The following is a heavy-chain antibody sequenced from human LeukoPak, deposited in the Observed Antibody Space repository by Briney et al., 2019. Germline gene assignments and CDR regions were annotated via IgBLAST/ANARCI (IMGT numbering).Heavy chain of an antibody. V-gene: IGHV4-39*01. Sequence: PPETLSLTCTVSGGSISSSYHYWGWIRQPPGKGLEWIGNIFYSGSTYYNPSLKSRVTISVDTSKKQFSLKLNSVTAADTAVYYCARYEGEGAFDIWGQGTMVTVSS. CDR2: IFYSGST. J-gene: IGHJ3*02. CDR3: ARYEGEGAFDI. D-gene: IGHD3-16*01. CDR1: GGSISSSYHY.